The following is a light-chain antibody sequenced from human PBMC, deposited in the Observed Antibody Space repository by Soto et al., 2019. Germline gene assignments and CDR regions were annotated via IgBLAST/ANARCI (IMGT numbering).Light chain of an antibody. J-gene: IGKJ1*01. CDR3: HEHNSYSWT. V-gene: IGKV1-5*01. CDR2: DAS. CDR1: QRISSS. Sequence: DIQMTQSPSTLSASVGDTVTITCRASQRISSSLAWYQQQAGKAPTVLIYDASILKSGVPSRFSGSGSGTELTLTISSRQPDYFATYYCHEHNSYSWTFGQGTKVEIK.